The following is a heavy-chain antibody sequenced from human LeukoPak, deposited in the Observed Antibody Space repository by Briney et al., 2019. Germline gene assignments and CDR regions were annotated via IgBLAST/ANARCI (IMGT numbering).Heavy chain of an antibody. D-gene: IGHD3-10*01. CDR2: INHSGST. CDR3: ARGKRLWFGERRDLYYFDY. V-gene: IGHV4-34*01. Sequence: PSETLSLTCAVYGGSFSGYYWSWIRQPPGKGLEWIGEINHSGSTNYNPSLKSRVTISVDTSKNQFSLKLSSVTAADTAVYYCARGKRLWFGERRDLYYFDYWGQGTLVTVPS. CDR1: GGSFSGYY. J-gene: IGHJ4*02.